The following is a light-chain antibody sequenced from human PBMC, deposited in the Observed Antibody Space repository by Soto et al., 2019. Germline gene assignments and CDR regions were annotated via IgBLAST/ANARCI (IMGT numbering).Light chain of an antibody. V-gene: IGLV2-14*01. CDR2: EVK. CDR3: RSYTSSSTWV. Sequence: QSVLTQPASVSGSPGQSITISCTGTSSDVGGYNYVSWYQQHPDKAPKLMIYEVKYRPSGVSNRFSGSKSGNTASLTISGLQSDGEAAYYCRSYTSSSTWVFGGGTKVTVL. J-gene: IGLJ3*02. CDR1: SSDVGGYNY.